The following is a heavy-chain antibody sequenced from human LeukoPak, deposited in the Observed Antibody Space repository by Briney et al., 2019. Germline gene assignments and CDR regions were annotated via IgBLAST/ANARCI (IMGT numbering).Heavy chain of an antibody. CDR1: GFSISSGYY. V-gene: IGHV4-38-2*02. D-gene: IGHD1-1*01. CDR3: AREAERRIVN. J-gene: IGHJ4*02. CDR2: IHVSGTT. Sequence: SKTLSLTCVVSGFSISSGYYWGWIRQPPGKGLEWIANIHVSGTTFYNSSLNSRVAISIDTFKNQFSLKLSSVTAADTAVYCAREAERRIVNWGRGTLVTVSS.